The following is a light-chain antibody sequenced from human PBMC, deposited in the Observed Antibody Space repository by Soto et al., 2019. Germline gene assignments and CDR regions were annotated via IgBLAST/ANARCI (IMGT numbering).Light chain of an antibody. J-gene: IGLJ2*01. Sequence: QSVLTQPASVSGSPGQSITISCTGTSSDIGNYNLVSWYQHHPGKAPKLMIYEDTERPSGVSNRFSASKSGNTASLTVSGLQAEDEADYYCCSYVNDNKVLFGGGTKLTVL. CDR2: EDT. V-gene: IGLV2-23*01. CDR1: SSDIGNYNL. CDR3: CSYVNDNKVL.